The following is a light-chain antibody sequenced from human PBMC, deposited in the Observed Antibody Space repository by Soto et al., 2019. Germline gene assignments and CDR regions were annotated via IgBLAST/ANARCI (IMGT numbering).Light chain of an antibody. Sequence: EIVMTQSPATLSVSPGERATLSCRASQSVSSNLAWYQQKAGQAPRLLIYGASTRATGIPARFSGSGSGTDFTLTNSRLQSEDSAVYYCQQYSNWLLTFGQGTMEEIQ. CDR2: GAS. CDR1: QSVSSN. CDR3: QQYSNWLLT. V-gene: IGKV3-15*01. J-gene: IGKJ1*01.